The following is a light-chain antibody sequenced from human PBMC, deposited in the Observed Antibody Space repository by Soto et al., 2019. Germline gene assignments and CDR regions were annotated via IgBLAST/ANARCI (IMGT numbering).Light chain of an antibody. Sequence: TVMTQSPATLSVSRGERVTVSCRASQSVRSALAWYQQKPGQAPRLLIRDASIRATGIPARFSGSGSGTDFTLTISSLQSEDFAVYYCQQYDHWTPEFGQGTKLEIK. CDR2: DAS. J-gene: IGKJ2*01. CDR3: QQYDHWTPE. V-gene: IGKV3-15*01. CDR1: QSVRSA.